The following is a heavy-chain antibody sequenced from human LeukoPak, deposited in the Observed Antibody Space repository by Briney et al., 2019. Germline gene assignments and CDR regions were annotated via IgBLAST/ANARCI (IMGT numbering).Heavy chain of an antibody. CDR2: IYYSGST. D-gene: IGHD1-26*01. CDR1: GGSISSSSYY. V-gene: IGHV4-39*01. J-gene: IGHJ5*02. Sequence: SETLSLTCTVSGGSISSSSYYWGWIRPPPGKVLEWIVSIYYSGSTYYNPSLKSRVTISVDTSKNQFSLKLSSVTAADTAVYYCARHDWVVVATKTSVNWFDLWGQGDLVTVSS. CDR3: ARHDWVVVATKTSVNWFDL.